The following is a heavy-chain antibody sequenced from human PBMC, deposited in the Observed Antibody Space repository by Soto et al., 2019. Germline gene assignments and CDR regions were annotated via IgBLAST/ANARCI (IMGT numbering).Heavy chain of an antibody. J-gene: IGHJ6*03. CDR3: ARGTTYSSGWYGYYYYYMDV. Sequence: SETLSLTGTFSGGSISSYYWSWIRQPPGKGLEWSGYIYYSGSTNYNPSLKSLVTISVDTSKNQFSLKLSSVTAVDTAVYYCARGTTYSSGWYGYYYYYMDVWGKGTTVNVSS. CDR1: GGSISSYY. V-gene: IGHV4-59*01. CDR2: IYYSGST. D-gene: IGHD6-19*01.